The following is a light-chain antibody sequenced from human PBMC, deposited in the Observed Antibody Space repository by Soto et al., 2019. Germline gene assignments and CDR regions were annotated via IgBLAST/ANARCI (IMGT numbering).Light chain of an antibody. CDR3: LQDYNYLWT. J-gene: IGKJ1*01. CDR1: QGIRND. V-gene: IGKV1-6*01. Sequence: AIQMTQSPSSLSASVGDIVTITCRASQGIRNDLGWYQQKPGKAPKLLIYAASSLQSGVPSRFSGSGSGTDFTLTISSLQPEDFATYYCLQDYNYLWTFGQGTKVDIK. CDR2: AAS.